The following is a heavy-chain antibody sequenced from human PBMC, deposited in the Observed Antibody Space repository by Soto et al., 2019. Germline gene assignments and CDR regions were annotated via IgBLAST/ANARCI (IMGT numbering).Heavy chain of an antibody. J-gene: IGHJ5*02. CDR3: ALIPKYYQYDWFDP. Sequence: QITLKESGPTLVKPTQTLTLTCTFSGFSLTTRGVGVGWIRQPPGKALECLALFYWDDDKRYSPSLQSRLSITKDTSKNLVVLTMTNVDPVDTSTYYCALIPKYYQYDWFDPWGQGTLVSVSS. CDR1: GFSLTTRGVG. D-gene: IGHD3-16*01. CDR2: FYWDDDK. V-gene: IGHV2-5*02.